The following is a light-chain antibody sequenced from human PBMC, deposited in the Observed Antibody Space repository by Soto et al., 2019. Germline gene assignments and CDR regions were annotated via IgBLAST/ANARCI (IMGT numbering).Light chain of an antibody. J-gene: IGLJ2*01. CDR2: LNSDGSH. CDR1: SGHSRCD. CDR3: QTWGTGIS. V-gene: IGLV4-69*02. Sequence: QPVLTQSPSASASLGASVKLTCTLSSGHSRCDIAWHQQQPAKGPRYLMRLNSDGSHSKGDGIPDRFSGSSSGAERYLIIASLQSEDEADYSCQTWGTGISFVGGTKLTVL.